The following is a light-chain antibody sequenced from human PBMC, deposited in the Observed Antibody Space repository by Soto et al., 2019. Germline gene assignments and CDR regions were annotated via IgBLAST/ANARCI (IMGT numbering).Light chain of an antibody. CDR1: QNDSNY. V-gene: IGKV3-11*01. CDR2: DTS. J-gene: IGKJ5*01. CDR3: QQRANWPPIT. Sequence: EIVLTQSPVTLSLSPGERATLSCRASQNDSNYLAWYQQKPGQAPRLLIYDTSNRATGIPPRFSGSGSGTDFTLTISSLESEDFAVYYCQQRANWPPITFGQGTRLEIK.